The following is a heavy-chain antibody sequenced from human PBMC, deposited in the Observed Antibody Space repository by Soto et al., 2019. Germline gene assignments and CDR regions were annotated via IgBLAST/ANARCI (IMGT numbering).Heavy chain of an antibody. Sequence: SVKVSCKASGGTFSSYAISWVRQAPGQGLEWMGGIIPIFGTANYAQKFQGRVTITADESTSTAYMELGSLRSEDTAVYYCARDPRAVQWYYGMDVWGQGTTVTVSS. CDR2: IIPIFGTA. CDR3: ARDPRAVQWYYGMDV. V-gene: IGHV1-69*13. CDR1: GGTFSSYA. D-gene: IGHD6-19*01. J-gene: IGHJ6*02.